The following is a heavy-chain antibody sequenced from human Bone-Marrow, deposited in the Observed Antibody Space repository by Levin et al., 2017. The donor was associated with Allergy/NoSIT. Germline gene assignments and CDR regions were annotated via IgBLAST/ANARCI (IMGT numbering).Heavy chain of an antibody. Sequence: ASVKVSCKASGGTFSSYVINWVRQAPGQGLEWMGGIIPIFGTANYAQKFLGRVTITADESTSPAYIELSSLRCADTAIYYCNHGREYSGYNYYGEDVWGQGTTVTVSS. J-gene: IGHJ6*02. D-gene: IGHD1-26*01. CDR1: GGTFSSYV. CDR2: IIPIFGTA. CDR3: NHGREYSGYNYYGEDV. V-gene: IGHV1-69*13.